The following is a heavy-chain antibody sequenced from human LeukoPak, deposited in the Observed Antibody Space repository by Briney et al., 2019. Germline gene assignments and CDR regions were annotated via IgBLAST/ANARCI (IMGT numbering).Heavy chain of an antibody. CDR1: GYTLTELS. V-gene: IGHV1-24*01. Sequence: ASVTVSCKVSGYTLTELSMHWVRQAPGKGLEWMGGFDPEDGETIYAQKFQGRVTMTEDTSTDTAYMELSSLRSEDTTVYYCATILRFWSGYSPFDYWGQGTLVTVSS. CDR3: ATILRFWSGYSPFDY. J-gene: IGHJ4*02. D-gene: IGHD3-3*01. CDR2: FDPEDGET.